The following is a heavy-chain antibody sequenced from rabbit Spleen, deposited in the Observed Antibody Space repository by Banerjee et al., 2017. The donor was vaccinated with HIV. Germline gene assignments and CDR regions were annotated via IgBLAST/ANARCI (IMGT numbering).Heavy chain of an antibody. CDR3: ARDTSSSFSSYGMDL. D-gene: IGHD1-1*01. V-gene: IGHV1S40*01. CDR1: GGSFSDDSY. J-gene: IGHJ6*01. CDR2: IDAGSSGFT. Sequence: QSLEESGGDLVKPEGSLTLTCTASGGSFSDDSYMCWVRQAPGKGLEWIACIDAGSSGFTYFASWAKGRFTISKTSSTTVTLQMTSLTVADTAIYFCARDTSSSFSSYGMDLWGPGTLVTVS.